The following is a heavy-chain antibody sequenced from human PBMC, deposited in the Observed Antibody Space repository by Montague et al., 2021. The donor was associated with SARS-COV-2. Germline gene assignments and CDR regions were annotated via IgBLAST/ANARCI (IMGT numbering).Heavy chain of an antibody. CDR2: VYYSGST. D-gene: IGHD3-3*01. V-gene: IGHV4-59*01. CDR1: GGSISSYY. Sequence: SETLSLTCTVSGGSISSYYWSWIRQPPGKGLEWIGYVYYSGSTNYNPSLKSRVTISVDTSKNQFSLKLSSVTAADTAAYYCARAPVALITIFGVVTSFDYWGQGTLVTVSS. CDR3: ARAPVALITIFGVVTSFDY. J-gene: IGHJ4*02.